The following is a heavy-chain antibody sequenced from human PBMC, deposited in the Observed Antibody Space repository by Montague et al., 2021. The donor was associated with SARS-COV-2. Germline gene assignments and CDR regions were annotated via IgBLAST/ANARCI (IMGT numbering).Heavy chain of an antibody. D-gene: IGHD3-3*01. CDR3: ARGQASVYGVLIMHPAAGPLDV. CDR2: VDHRGSA. CDR1: GGSLTAYY. J-gene: IGHJ3*01. Sequence: SETLSLTCAVYGGSLTAYYWTWIRQAPGKGLEWFGVVDHRGSASYSPPLKGRVSTSVDRSKNQFSLNLRSVPAADTAAYYCARGQASVYGVLIMHPAAGPLDVWDRGTLVLVSS. V-gene: IGHV4-34*01.